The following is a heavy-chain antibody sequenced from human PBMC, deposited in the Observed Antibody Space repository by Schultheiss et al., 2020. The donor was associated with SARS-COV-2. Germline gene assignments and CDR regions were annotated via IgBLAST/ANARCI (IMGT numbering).Heavy chain of an antibody. CDR1: GGSISSGGYY. Sequence: SETLSLTCSVSGGSISSGGYYWSWIRQPPGKGLEWIGNIFYSGSTYYNPSLKSRMTISVDTSKNQFSLKMSSVTAADTAMYYCASTSDIVVAVATAWGQGTLVTVSS. V-gene: IGHV4-31*03. CDR3: ASTSDIVVAVATA. J-gene: IGHJ1*01. CDR2: IFYSGST. D-gene: IGHD2-15*01.